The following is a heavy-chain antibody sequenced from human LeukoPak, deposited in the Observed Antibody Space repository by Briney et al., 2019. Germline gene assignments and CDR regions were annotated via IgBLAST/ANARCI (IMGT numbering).Heavy chain of an antibody. D-gene: IGHD6-13*01. CDR2: IIPILGIA. CDR3: ARYSSPPFGDAFDI. CDR1: GGTFSSYA. V-gene: IGHV1-69*04. Sequence: WASVKVSCKASGGTFSSYAISWVRQAPGQGLEWMGRIIPILGIANYAQKFQGRVTITADKSTSTAYMELSSLRSEDTAVYYCARYSSPPFGDAFDIWGQGTMVTVSS. J-gene: IGHJ3*02.